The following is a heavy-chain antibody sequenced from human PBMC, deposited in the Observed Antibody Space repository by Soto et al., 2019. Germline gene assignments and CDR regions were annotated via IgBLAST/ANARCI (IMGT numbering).Heavy chain of an antibody. D-gene: IGHD3-10*01. CDR1: GGSISSYC. CDR3: AKGGSGKHPF. V-gene: IGHV4-59*01. J-gene: IGHJ4*02. CDR2: IYYTGST. Sequence: QVQLQESGPGLVMPTETLSLTCTVSGGSISSYCWSWIRQPPGKGLEWIGYIYYTGSTNYNPSLKSRVTMSVDTSKNQFSLRLSSVTDAHTAMYYCAKGGSGKHPFWGQGTMVTVSS.